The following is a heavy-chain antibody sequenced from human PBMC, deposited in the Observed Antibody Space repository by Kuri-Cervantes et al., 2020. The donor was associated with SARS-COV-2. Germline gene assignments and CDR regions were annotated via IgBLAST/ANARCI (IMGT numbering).Heavy chain of an antibody. CDR3: ARHSKLELHMDV. J-gene: IGHJ6*02. D-gene: IGHD1-7*01. Sequence: GGSLRLSCKGSGYSFTSYWIGWVRQMPGKGLEWMGIIYPGDSDTRYSPSFQGQVTISADKSISTAYLQWSSLKASDTAMYHCARHSKLELHMDVWGQGTTVTVSS. V-gene: IGHV5-51*01. CDR1: GYSFTSYW. CDR2: IYPGDSDT.